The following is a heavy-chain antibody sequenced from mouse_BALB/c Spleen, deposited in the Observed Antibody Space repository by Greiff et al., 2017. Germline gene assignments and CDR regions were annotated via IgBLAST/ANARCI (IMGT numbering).Heavy chain of an antibody. CDR3: ARQTYGNPYAIDY. CDR1: GFTFSSYG. Sequence: EVQLQESGGDLVKPGGSLKLSCAASGFTFSSYGMSWVRQTPDKRLEWVATISSGGSYTYYPDSVKGRFTISRDNAKNTLYLQMSSLKSEDTAMYYCARQTYGNPYAIDYWGQGTSVTVSS. CDR2: ISSGGSYT. D-gene: IGHD2-1*01. J-gene: IGHJ4*01. V-gene: IGHV5-6*01.